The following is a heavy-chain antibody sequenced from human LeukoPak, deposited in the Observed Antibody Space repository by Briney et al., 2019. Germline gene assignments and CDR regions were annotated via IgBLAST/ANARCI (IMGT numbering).Heavy chain of an antibody. J-gene: IGHJ3*02. CDR3: ARVSIATFDYDILTGYYPRDAFDI. Sequence: EASVKVSCKASGYTFTGYYMHWVRQAPGQGLEWMGWINPNSGGTNYAQKFQGRVTMTRDTSISTAYMELSRLRSDDTAVYYCARVSIATFDYDILTGYYPRDAFDIWGQGTMVTVSS. CDR1: GYTFTGYY. CDR2: INPNSGGT. D-gene: IGHD3-9*01. V-gene: IGHV1-2*02.